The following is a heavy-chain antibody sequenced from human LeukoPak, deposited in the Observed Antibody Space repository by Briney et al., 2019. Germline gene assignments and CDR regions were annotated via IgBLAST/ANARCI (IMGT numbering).Heavy chain of an antibody. CDR2: IYHSGST. CDR3: ARALYSRPAGP. D-gene: IGHD6-13*01. CDR1: GYSISSGYY. Sequence: SETLSLTCTVSGYSISSGYYWGWIRQPPGKGLEWIGSIYHSGSTYYNPSLKSRVTISVDTSKNQFSLKLSSVTAADTDVYYCARALYSRPAGPWGQGTLVTVSP. V-gene: IGHV4-38-2*02. J-gene: IGHJ5*02.